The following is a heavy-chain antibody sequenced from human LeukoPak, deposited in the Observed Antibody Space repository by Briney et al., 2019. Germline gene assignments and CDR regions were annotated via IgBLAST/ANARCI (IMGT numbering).Heavy chain of an antibody. J-gene: IGHJ4*02. Sequence: PSETLSLTCIVSGGSISSYYWSWIRQPPGKGLEWIGYIYYSGSTNYNPSLKSRVTISVDTSKNQFSLKLSSVTAADTAVYYCARVSGSYFSYYFDYWGQGTLVTVSS. CDR3: ARVSGSYFSYYFDY. CDR1: GGSISSYY. CDR2: IYYSGST. V-gene: IGHV4-59*01. D-gene: IGHD1-26*01.